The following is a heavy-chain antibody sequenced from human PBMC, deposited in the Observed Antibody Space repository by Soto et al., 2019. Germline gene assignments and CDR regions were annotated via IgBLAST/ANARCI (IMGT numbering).Heavy chain of an antibody. CDR2: ISGSGSGDGT. V-gene: IGHV3-23*01. CDR1: GFGFSNYA. CDR3: AKGISGRYYTLFDH. D-gene: IGHD3-10*01. Sequence: EVQLLESGGGLVQPGGSLRLSCAASGFGFSNYAMNWVRQAPGKGLEWVSAISGSGSGDGTYYADSVKGRFTISRDSSKNTLFLQMRSLRAADTAVYYCAKGISGRYYTLFDHWGQGVLVTVSS. J-gene: IGHJ4*02.